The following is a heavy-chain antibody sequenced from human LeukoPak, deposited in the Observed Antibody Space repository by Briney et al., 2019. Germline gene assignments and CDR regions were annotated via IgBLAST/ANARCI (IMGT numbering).Heavy chain of an antibody. Sequence: GGSLRLSCAASGFTFSSYAMSWVRQAPGKGLEWISGISGSGDHTYYAASVKGRFSISRDNSKNTLYVQMSSLRAEDTAVYFCAKGSEIHLWSLDCWGQGTLVTVSS. CDR3: AKGSEIHLWSLDC. J-gene: IGHJ4*02. CDR1: GFTFSSYA. CDR2: ISGSGDHT. D-gene: IGHD5-18*01. V-gene: IGHV3-23*01.